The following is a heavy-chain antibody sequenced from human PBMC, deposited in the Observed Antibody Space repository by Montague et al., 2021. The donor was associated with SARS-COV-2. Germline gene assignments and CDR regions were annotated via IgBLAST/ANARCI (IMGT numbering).Heavy chain of an antibody. D-gene: IGHD3-16*01. J-gene: IGHJ3*01. CDR2: TYYRSRWFD. V-gene: IGHV6-1*01. Sequence: CAISGDSVSGDNVSWNWLRQSPPRGLEWVGRTYYRSRWFDHCVVSMNGRISIKADTSKNQFSLQLDSVSPEDTAVYYCARGDGLGPYTWYAFDVWGQGTLVTVSS. CDR3: ARGDGLGPYTWYAFDV. CDR1: GDSVSGDNVS.